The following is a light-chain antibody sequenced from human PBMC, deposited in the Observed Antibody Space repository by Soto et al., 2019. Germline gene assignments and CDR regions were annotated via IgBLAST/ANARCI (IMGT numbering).Light chain of an antibody. J-gene: IGKJ1*01. Sequence: EILLTHSPDTLSLAPGERATLSCRASESVSSNYLAWYQQKPGQAPRLVIYGASSRATGIPDRFSGSGSGTDFTLTISRLEPEDFAVYYCQQYSKSPLTFGQGTKVDIK. V-gene: IGKV3-20*01. CDR1: ESVSSNY. CDR2: GAS. CDR3: QQYSKSPLT.